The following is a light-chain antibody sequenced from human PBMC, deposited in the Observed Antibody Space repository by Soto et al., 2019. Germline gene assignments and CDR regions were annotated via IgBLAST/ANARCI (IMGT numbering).Light chain of an antibody. CDR2: AAS. CDR3: QQLKSYPWV. V-gene: IGKV1-9*01. CDR1: QGISSY. Sequence: DIQLTQSPSFLSASVGDRVTITCRATQGISSYLAWYQQKPGKAPKLLIYAASTLRSGVPSRFSGSGSGTEFTLTNSILQPEAFAPYYCQQLKSYPWVVGGRSQGEIK. J-gene: IGKJ4*01.